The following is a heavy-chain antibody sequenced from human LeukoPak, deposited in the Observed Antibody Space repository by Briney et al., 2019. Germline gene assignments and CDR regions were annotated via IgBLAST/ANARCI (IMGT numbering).Heavy chain of an antibody. CDR3: ARERRGLSQYYYDSSGYDIDY. J-gene: IGHJ4*02. D-gene: IGHD3-22*01. Sequence: ASVKVSCKASGYTFTSYYMHWVRQAPGQGLEWMGIINPSGGSTSYAQKFQGRVTMTRDTSTSTVYMELSSLRSEDTAVYYCARERRGLSQYYYDSSGYDIDYWGQGTLVTVSS. CDR1: GYTFTSYY. CDR2: INPSGGST. V-gene: IGHV1-46*01.